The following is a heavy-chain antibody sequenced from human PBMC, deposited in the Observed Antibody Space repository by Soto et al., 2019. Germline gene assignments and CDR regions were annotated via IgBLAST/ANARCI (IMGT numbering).Heavy chain of an antibody. CDR1: GFTFSSYS. CDR3: ARGAYQLLDV. V-gene: IGHV3-48*01. D-gene: IGHD2-2*01. J-gene: IGHJ6*04. Sequence: GGSLRLSCAASGFTFSSYSINWVRQAPGKGLEWVSYISGTSSSIYYADSVKGRFTISRDNAKDSLYLQMNSLGAEDTAIYYCARGAYQLLDVCGKGTTVTVSS. CDR2: ISGTSSSI.